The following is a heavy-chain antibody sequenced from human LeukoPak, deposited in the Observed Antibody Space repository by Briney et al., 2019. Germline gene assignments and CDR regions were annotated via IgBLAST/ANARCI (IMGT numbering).Heavy chain of an antibody. D-gene: IGHD2/OR15-2a*01. V-gene: IGHV1-2*02. CDR3: WNIVSDVGTDNPGWT. J-gene: IGHJ5*02. CDR2: INPNSGGT. CDR1: LCTFTEYL. Sequence: ASVKVSCLACLCTFTEYLMHELRQAPGQGLEWMGWINPNSGGTKFAQKFQGRVTMTRDTSTSTAYMERSRLRSDDRAVYYCWNIVSDVGTDNPGWTCGQRTLVTVSS.